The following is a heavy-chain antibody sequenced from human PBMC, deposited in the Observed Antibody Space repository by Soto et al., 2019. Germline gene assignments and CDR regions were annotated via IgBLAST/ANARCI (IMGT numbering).Heavy chain of an antibody. V-gene: IGHV3-33*01. D-gene: IGHD2-15*01. Sequence: GGSLRLSCAASGFTFSSYGMHWVRQAPGKGLEGVAVICYDGSNKYYADSVKGRFTISRDNSKNTLYLQMNSLRAEDTAVYYCARGYCSGGSCYGPYFDYWGQGTLVTVSS. J-gene: IGHJ4*02. CDR1: GFTFSSYG. CDR3: ARGYCSGGSCYGPYFDY. CDR2: ICYDGSNK.